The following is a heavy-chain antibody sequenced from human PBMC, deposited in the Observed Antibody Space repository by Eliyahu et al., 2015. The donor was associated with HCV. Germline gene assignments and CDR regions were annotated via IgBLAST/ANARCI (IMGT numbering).Heavy chain of an antibody. Sequence: EVQLLESGGNLVQPGGSLRLSCAASGFXFXGYWMSWVRQAPGKGLEWVANINXYGSEKYYVASVNGRFTISRDNTKKSLYLEMNSLRAEDTAVYYCARDNGIYSNYVGYFDFWGRGTLVTVSS. J-gene: IGHJ2*01. V-gene: IGHV3-7*03. D-gene: IGHD4-11*01. CDR3: ARDNGIYSNYVGYFDF. CDR1: GFXFXGYW. CDR2: INXYGSEK.